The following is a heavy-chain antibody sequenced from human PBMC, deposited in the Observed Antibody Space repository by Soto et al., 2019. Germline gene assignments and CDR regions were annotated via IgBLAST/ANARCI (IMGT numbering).Heavy chain of an antibody. D-gene: IGHD6-19*01. CDR2: IWYDGSNK. Sequence: QVQLVESGGGVVQPGRSLRISCAASGFTFSSYGMHWVRQAPGKGLEWVAVIWYDGSNKYYADSVKGRFTISRDNSKNTLYLKMNSLRAEDTAVYYCARDRRYSSGWYYFDYWGQGTLVTVSS. CDR1: GFTFSSYG. V-gene: IGHV3-33*01. J-gene: IGHJ4*02. CDR3: ARDRRYSSGWYYFDY.